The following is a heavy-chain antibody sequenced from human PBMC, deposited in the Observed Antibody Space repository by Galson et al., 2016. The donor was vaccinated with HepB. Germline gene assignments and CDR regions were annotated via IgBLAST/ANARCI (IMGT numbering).Heavy chain of an antibody. D-gene: IGHD3-10*01. Sequence: SETLSLTCTVSGGSISSSSNFWGWTRQPPGKGLEWIGAVYNSGSTYYSPSLKSRVTISVDTSKNQFSLKLTSVTATDTAVYYCARQGGLGKFYYYGIDVWGRGTTVTVSS. CDR2: VYNSGST. V-gene: IGHV4-39*01. CDR3: ARQGGLGKFYYYGIDV. CDR1: GGSISSSSNF. J-gene: IGHJ6*02.